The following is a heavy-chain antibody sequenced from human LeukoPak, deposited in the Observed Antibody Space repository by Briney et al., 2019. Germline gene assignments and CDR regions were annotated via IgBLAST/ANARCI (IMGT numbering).Heavy chain of an antibody. CDR3: AKDIAYGDYWYFDL. CDR2: ISWNSGSI. CDR1: GFTFDDYA. Sequence: GGSLRLSCAASGFTFDDYAMHWVRQAPGKGLEWVSGISWNSGSIGYADSVKGRFTISRDNAKNSLYLQMNSLRAEDTALYYCAKDIAYGDYWYFDLWGRGTLVTVSS. D-gene: IGHD4-17*01. J-gene: IGHJ2*01. V-gene: IGHV3-9*01.